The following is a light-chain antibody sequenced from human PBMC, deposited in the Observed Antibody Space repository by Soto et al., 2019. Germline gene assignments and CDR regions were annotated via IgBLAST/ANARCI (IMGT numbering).Light chain of an antibody. CDR1: SSNIGAGYD. Sequence: QSVLTQPPSVSGAPGQKVTISCSGSSSNIGAGYDVQWYQQLPGSAPKLLNYSNTNRPSVVPDLFSCSNSGTSTPLATTGLPGEDAADYYCPCFDSSLTVVFGGGTQLTVL. V-gene: IGLV1-40*01. CDR3: PCFDSSLTVV. CDR2: SNT. J-gene: IGLJ3*02.